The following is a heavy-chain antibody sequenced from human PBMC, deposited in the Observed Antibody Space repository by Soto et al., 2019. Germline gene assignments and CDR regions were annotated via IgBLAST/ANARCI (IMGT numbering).Heavy chain of an antibody. Sequence: GPSVKVSCKASGYTFTGYYMHWVRQAPGQGLEWMGWINPNSGGTNYAQKFQGWVTMTRDTSISTAYMELSRLRSDDTAVYYCARVGDYDHEDNWFDPWGQGTLVTVSS. CDR2: INPNSGGT. CDR3: ARVGDYDHEDNWFDP. J-gene: IGHJ5*02. CDR1: GYTFTGYY. V-gene: IGHV1-2*04. D-gene: IGHD3-16*01.